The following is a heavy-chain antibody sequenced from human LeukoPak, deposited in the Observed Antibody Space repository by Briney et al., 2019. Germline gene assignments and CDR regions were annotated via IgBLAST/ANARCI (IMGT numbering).Heavy chain of an antibody. CDR1: GFTFSSYD. CDR3: AKGYNWHDR. J-gene: IGHJ5*02. V-gene: IGHV3-23*01. Sequence: GGSLRLSCAASGFTFSSYDMTWVRQAPGKGLEWVSTINTSGGTTYYTDSVKGRFTGSRDNSKNTLYLQMNSLRAEDTAVYYCAKGYNWHDRWGQGTLVTVSS. CDR2: INTSGGTT.